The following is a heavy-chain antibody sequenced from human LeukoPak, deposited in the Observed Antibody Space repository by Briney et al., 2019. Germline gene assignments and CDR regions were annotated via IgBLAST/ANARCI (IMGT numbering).Heavy chain of an antibody. V-gene: IGHV3-49*04. CDR1: GFTFSSYV. J-gene: IGHJ4*02. CDR3: TTGGVVTPGI. D-gene: IGHD4-23*01. Sequence: GGSLRLSCAASGFTFSSYVMTWVRQAPGKGLEWVGFIRSKAYGGTTEYAASVKGRFTISRDDSKSIAYLQMNSLKTEDTAVYYCTTGGVVTPGIWGQGTLVTVSS. CDR2: IRSKAYGGTT.